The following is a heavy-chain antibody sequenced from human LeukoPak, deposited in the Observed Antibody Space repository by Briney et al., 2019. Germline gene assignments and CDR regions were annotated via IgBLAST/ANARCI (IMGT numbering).Heavy chain of an antibody. CDR2: INPSGGST. J-gene: IGHJ3*02. CDR1: GYTFTSYY. D-gene: IGHD1-26*01. CDR3: ARGRIVGAPGEAFDI. Sequence: GASVKVSCKASGYTFTSYYMHWVRQAPGQGLEWMGIINPSGGSTSYAQKFQGRVTMTRDTSTSTVYMELSSLRPEDTAVYYCARGRIVGAPGEAFDIWGQGTMVTVSS. V-gene: IGHV1-46*01.